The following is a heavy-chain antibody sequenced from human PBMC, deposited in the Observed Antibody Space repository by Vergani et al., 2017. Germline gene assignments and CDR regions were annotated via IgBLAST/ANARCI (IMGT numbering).Heavy chain of an antibody. CDR2: IYYSGST. CDR1: GSSINPSSSF. J-gene: IGHJ6*02. V-gene: IGHV4-39*01. Sequence: QLQLQESGPGLVKPSETLSLICTVSGSSINPSSSFWGWIRQSPGKGLEWIGSIYYSGSTYYNPSLKSRVSISVDTSKNQFSLKLSSVTAADSAVYYCARHDSGHYDSSYYGLDVWGQGTTVTVSS. CDR3: ARHDSGHYDSSYYGLDV. D-gene: IGHD3-16*01.